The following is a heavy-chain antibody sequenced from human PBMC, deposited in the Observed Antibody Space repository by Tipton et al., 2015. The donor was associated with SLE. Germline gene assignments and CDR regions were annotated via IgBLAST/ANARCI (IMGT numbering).Heavy chain of an antibody. CDR1: GGSISSYY. J-gene: IGHJ4*02. Sequence: TLSLTCTVSGGSISSYYWSWIRQPAGKGLEWIGRIYTSGSTYYNPSLASRVTISVDTSKNQFSLKLTSLTAADTAVYYCARTYYHFDYWGQGTLVTVSS. V-gene: IGHV4-4*07. CDR2: IYTSGST. D-gene: IGHD3-22*01. CDR3: ARTYYHFDY.